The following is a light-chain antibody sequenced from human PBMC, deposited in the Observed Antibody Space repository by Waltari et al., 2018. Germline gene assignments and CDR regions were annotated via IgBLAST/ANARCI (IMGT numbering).Light chain of an antibody. Sequence: QSVLTQPPSVSAAPGQRVTISCSGGSSNIWNNYVSWYRQFPGTAPTLLIYENTERPSGIPGRFSGSKSGTSATLDITGLQAGDEADYYCGTWDSSLSGAVFGGGTHLTVL. CDR1: SSNIWNNY. CDR3: GTWDSSLSGAV. V-gene: IGLV1-51*02. CDR2: ENT. J-gene: IGLJ7*01.